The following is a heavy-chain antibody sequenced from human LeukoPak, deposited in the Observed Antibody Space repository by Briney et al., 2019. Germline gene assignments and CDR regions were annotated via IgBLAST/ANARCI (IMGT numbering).Heavy chain of an antibody. CDR1: GFTFSSYG. Sequence: GGSLRLSCAASGFTFSSYGMHWVRQAPGKGLEWVAVISYDGSNKYYADSVKGRFTISRDTSKNTLYMQMDSLRAEDTAVYYCASGDTTGYSGDAFNIWGQGTMVTVSS. J-gene: IGHJ3*02. CDR3: ASGDTTGYSGDAFNI. D-gene: IGHD3-22*01. CDR2: ISYDGSNK. V-gene: IGHV3-30*03.